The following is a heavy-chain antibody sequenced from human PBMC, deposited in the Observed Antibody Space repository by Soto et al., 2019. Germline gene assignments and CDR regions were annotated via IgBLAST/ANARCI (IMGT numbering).Heavy chain of an antibody. CDR1: GFTFSSYG. D-gene: IGHD6-13*01. J-gene: IGHJ6*02. Sequence: GGSLRLSCAASGFTFSSYGMHWVRQAPGKGLEWVAVISYDGSNKYYADSVKGRFTISRDNSKNTLYLQMNSLRAEDTAVYYCAKTLEAALGGYYYYGMDVWGQGTTVTV. CDR2: ISYDGSNK. V-gene: IGHV3-30*18. CDR3: AKTLEAALGGYYYYGMDV.